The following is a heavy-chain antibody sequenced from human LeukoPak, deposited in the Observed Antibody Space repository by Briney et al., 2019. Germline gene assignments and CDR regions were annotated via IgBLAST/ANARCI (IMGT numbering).Heavy chain of an antibody. CDR3: ARDARLALFDY. V-gene: IGHV4-39*07. Sequence: ETLSLTCTVSGGSISSSSYYWGWVRQPPGKGLEWIGSIHYSGSTYYNPSLKSRVTKSVDTSKNQFSLKLSSVTAADTAVYYCARDARLALFDYWGQGTLVTVSS. J-gene: IGHJ4*02. CDR2: IHYSGST. CDR1: GGSISSSSYY. D-gene: IGHD3-9*01.